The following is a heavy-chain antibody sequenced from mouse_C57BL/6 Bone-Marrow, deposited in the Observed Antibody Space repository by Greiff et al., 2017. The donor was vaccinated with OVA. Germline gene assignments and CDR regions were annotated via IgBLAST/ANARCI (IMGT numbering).Heavy chain of an antibody. CDR3: AGTLYYDGSSNY. V-gene: IGHV1-64*01. CDR1: GYTFTSYW. CDR2: IHPNSGST. Sequence: QVQLQQPGAELVKPGASVKLSCKASGYTFTSYWMHWVKQRPGQGLEWIGMIHPNSGSTNYNEKFKSKATLTVDKSSSTAYMQLSSLTSEDSAVYYCAGTLYYDGSSNYWGQGTTLTVSS. D-gene: IGHD1-1*01. J-gene: IGHJ2*01.